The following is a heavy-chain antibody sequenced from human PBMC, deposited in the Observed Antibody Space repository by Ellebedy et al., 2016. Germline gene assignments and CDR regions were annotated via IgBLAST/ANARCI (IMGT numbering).Heavy chain of an antibody. Sequence: ASVKVSCKVSGYTLTELSMHWVRQAPGKGLEWMGGFDPEDGETIYAQKFQGRVTMTEDTSTDTAYMELSSLRSEDTAVYYCATRPGIAVAGTTKTNYYYYGMDVWGQGTTVTVSS. V-gene: IGHV1-24*01. CDR3: ATRPGIAVAGTTKTNYYYYGMDV. CDR2: FDPEDGET. D-gene: IGHD6-19*01. CDR1: GYTLTELS. J-gene: IGHJ6*02.